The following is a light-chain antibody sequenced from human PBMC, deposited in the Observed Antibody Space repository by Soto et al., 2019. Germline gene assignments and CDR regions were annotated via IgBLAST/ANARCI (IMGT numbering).Light chain of an antibody. CDR2: GAS. CDR1: QSVSSSY. J-gene: IGKJ1*01. CDR3: QQSYSTPQRP. V-gene: IGKV3-20*01. Sequence: EIVLTQSPGTLSLSPGERATLSCRASQSVSSSYLAWYQQKPGQAPRLLIYGASSRATGIPDRFSGSGSGTDFTLTISSLQPEDFATYYCQQSYSTPQRPFGQGTKLDIK.